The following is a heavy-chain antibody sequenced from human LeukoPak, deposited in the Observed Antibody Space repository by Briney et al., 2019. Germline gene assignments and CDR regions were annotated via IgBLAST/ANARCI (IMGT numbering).Heavy chain of an antibody. CDR1: GGSISSSNW. J-gene: IGHJ4*02. CDR2: IYHSGST. D-gene: IGHD5-18*01. Sequence: SETLSLTCAVSGGSISSSNWWSWVRQPPGKGLEWIGEIYHSGSTNYNPSLKSRVTISVDKSKNQFSLKLSSVTAADTAVYYCASGVDTAMDYFDYWGQGTLVTVSS. V-gene: IGHV4-4*02. CDR3: ASGVDTAMDYFDY.